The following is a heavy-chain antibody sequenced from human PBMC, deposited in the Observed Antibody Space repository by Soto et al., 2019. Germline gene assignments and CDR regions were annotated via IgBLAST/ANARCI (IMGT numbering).Heavy chain of an antibody. V-gene: IGHV1-46*01. Sequence: QVRLVQSGAEVRRPGASVKVSCKAPGDTFTSYYLNWVRQAPGQGLEWMGVINPHGGSTKYAKKFQGRVTVTRATSRSTVYMELRSLRSDDTAIYYCARSSGGNFGIIIEGSNWFDPWGQGTLVTVSS. CDR2: INPHGGST. CDR1: GDTFTSYY. D-gene: IGHD3-3*01. J-gene: IGHJ5*02. CDR3: ARSSGGNFGIIIEGSNWFDP.